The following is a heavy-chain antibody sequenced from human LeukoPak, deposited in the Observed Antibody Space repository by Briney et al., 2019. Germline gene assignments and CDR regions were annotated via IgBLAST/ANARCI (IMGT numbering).Heavy chain of an antibody. CDR3: ARDKDEEYSSSWGGWFDP. Sequence: GGSLRLSCAASGFTFSSYSMNWVRQAPGKGLEWVSSISSSSSYIYYADSVKGRFTISRDNAKNSLYLQMNSLRAEDTAVYYCARDKDEEYSSSWGGWFDPWGQGTLVTVSS. D-gene: IGHD6-6*01. V-gene: IGHV3-21*01. J-gene: IGHJ5*02. CDR1: GFTFSSYS. CDR2: ISSSSSYI.